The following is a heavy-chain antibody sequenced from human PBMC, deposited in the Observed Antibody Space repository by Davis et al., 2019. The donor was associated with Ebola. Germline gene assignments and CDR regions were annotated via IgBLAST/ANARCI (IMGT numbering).Heavy chain of an antibody. CDR1: GFTFSTYW. J-gene: IGHJ6*02. Sequence: HTGGSLRLSCAVSGFTFSTYWMHWVRQVPGKGLVWVSRITSEGSSTSYADSVQGRFTISRDNAKNTVYLQMKSLRVEDTAVYYCARDRSGSSYNGMDVWGQGTTVTVSS. CDR2: ITSEGSST. V-gene: IGHV3-74*01. CDR3: ARDRSGSSYNGMDV. D-gene: IGHD3-10*01.